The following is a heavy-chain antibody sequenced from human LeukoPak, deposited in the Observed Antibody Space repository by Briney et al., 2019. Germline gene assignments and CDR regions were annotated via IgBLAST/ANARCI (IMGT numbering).Heavy chain of an antibody. CDR3: ARVRYYDSSGYYMANYFDY. Sequence: SETLSLTCTVSGGSISSSSYYWGWIRQPPGKGLEWIGYINYSGSTNYNPSLKSRVTISVDTSKNQFSLKLSSVTAADTAVYHCARVRYYDSSGYYMANYFDYWGQGTLVTVSS. V-gene: IGHV4-61*05. D-gene: IGHD3-22*01. CDR1: GGSISSSSYY. J-gene: IGHJ4*02. CDR2: INYSGST.